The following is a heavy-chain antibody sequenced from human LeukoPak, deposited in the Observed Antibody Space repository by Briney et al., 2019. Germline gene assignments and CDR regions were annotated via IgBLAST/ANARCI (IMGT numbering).Heavy chain of an antibody. CDR3: ARQAAANSIDY. J-gene: IGHJ4*02. CDR2: INYRGST. Sequence: SETLSLTCTVSGGSISNYYWSWIRQPPGKGLEWIGYINYRGSTTYNPSLKSRVTISVDTSKNQFSLKLTSATAADTAVYYCARQAAANSIDYWGQGTVVTVSS. CDR1: GGSISNYY. D-gene: IGHD2-2*01. V-gene: IGHV4-59*08.